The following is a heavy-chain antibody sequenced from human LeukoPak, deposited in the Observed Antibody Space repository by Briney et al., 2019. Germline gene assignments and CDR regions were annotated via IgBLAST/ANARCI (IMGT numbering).Heavy chain of an antibody. CDR1: GFTFDDYA. Sequence: PGGSLRLSCAASGFTFDDYAMLWVRQAPGKGLEWVSGISWNSGSIGYADSVKGRFTISRDNAKNSLYLQMNSLRAEDTALYYCAKDMWFDPWGQGTLVTVSS. CDR3: AKDMWFDP. J-gene: IGHJ5*02. CDR2: ISWNSGSI. V-gene: IGHV3-9*01.